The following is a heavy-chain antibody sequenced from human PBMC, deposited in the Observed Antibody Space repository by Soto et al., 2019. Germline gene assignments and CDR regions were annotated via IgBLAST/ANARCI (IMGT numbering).Heavy chain of an antibody. CDR3: ATKLGDYDFWSGYYTSNWFDP. D-gene: IGHD3-3*01. CDR2: IYYSGST. CDR1: GGSISSSSYY. V-gene: IGHV4-39*01. J-gene: IGHJ5*02. Sequence: RSLTCTVSGGSISSSSYYWGWIRQPPGKGLEWIGSIYYSGSTYYNPSLKSRVTISVDTSKNQFSLKLSSVTAADTAVYYCATKLGDYDFWSGYYTSNWFDPWGQGTLVTVSS.